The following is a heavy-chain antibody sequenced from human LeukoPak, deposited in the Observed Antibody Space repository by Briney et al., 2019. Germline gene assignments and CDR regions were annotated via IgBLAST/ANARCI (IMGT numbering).Heavy chain of an antibody. CDR1: GGSISSSSYY. CDR2: IYYSGST. Sequence: SETLSLTCTVSGGSISSSSYYWGWIRQPPGKGLEWIGSIYYSGSTYYNPSLKSRVTISVDTSKNQFSLKLSSVTAADTAVYYCARGMYYDFWSGYYTFDCWGQGTLVTVSS. V-gene: IGHV4-39*01. CDR3: ARGMYYDFWSGYYTFDC. D-gene: IGHD3-3*01. J-gene: IGHJ4*02.